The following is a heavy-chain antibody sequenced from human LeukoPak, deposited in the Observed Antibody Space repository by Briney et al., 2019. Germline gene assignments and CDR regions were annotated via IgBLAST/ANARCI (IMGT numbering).Heavy chain of an antibody. D-gene: IGHD7-27*01. J-gene: IGHJ5*02. V-gene: IGHV4-59*02. CDR1: GASVTDYY. CDR2: IHHSGNS. CDR3: TRGHWGLQS. Sequence: SETLSLTCTVSGASVTDYYWSWIRQSPGKGLEWISYIHHSGNSDYNPPLRSRVTTSLDTPKNQFSLNLISVTAADTAVYYCTRGHWGLQSWSQGTLVTVSS.